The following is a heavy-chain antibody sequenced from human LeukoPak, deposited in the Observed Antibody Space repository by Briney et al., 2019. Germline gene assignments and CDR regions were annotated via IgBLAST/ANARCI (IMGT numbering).Heavy chain of an antibody. CDR3: ATVKQWLLQDYYYYMDV. Sequence: ASVKVSCKASGYTFTSYGISWVRQAPGQGLEWMGWISTHNGNTNYAERVQGRVSLTTDTSTSTAYTELRSLRSDDTAVYYCATVKQWLLQDYYYYMDVWGKGATVTVSS. CDR2: ISTHNGNT. CDR1: GYTFTSYG. J-gene: IGHJ6*03. V-gene: IGHV1-18*01. D-gene: IGHD6-19*01.